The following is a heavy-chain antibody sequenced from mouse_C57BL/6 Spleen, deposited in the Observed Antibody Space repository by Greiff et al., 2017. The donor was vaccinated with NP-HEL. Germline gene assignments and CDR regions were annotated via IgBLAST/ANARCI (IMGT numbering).Heavy chain of an antibody. CDR3: TKDDGYNGYFDV. J-gene: IGHJ1*03. CDR1: GYTFTDSA. V-gene: IGHV1-15*01. CDR2: IVPETGGT. Sequence: QVQLKQSGAELVRPGASVTLSCKASGYTFTDSAMHWVKQTPVHGLEWIGAIVPETGGTAYNQKFKGKAILTADKSSSTAYMELRSLTSEDSAVYYCTKDDGYNGYFDVWGTGTTVTVSS. D-gene: IGHD2-3*01.